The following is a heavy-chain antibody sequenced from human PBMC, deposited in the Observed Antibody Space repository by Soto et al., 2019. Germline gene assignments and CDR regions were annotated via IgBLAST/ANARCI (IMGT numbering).Heavy chain of an antibody. CDR3: ARDLTSYDILTGEPRDRDIYYYYGMDV. Sequence: ASVKVSCKASGYTFTSYFITWVRQAPGQGLEWMGWISAYNGNTNYAQMLQGRVTMTTDTSTATAYMELSRLRSDDTAVYYCARDLTSYDILTGEPRDRDIYYYYGMDVWGQGTTVTVSS. V-gene: IGHV1-18*01. D-gene: IGHD3-9*01. J-gene: IGHJ6*02. CDR1: GYTFTSYF. CDR2: ISAYNGNT.